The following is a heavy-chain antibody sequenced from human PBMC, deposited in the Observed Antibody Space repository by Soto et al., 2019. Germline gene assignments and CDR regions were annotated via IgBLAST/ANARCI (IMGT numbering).Heavy chain of an antibody. CDR1: GGTFSTYA. V-gene: IGHV1-69*01. J-gene: IGHJ6*02. CDR2: VIPIFGTP. D-gene: IGHD2-15*01. Sequence: QVQLVQSGAEVKKPGSSVKVSCKAPGGTFSTYAISWVRQAPGQELHGRGVVIPIFGTPKYAQKLQGRVTITADESTRTGYMELRSLRSEDTAVYYCARSQGGSSSLDIYYYYYYCMDVWGQGTTVTVSS. CDR3: ARSQGGSSSLDIYYYYYYCMDV.